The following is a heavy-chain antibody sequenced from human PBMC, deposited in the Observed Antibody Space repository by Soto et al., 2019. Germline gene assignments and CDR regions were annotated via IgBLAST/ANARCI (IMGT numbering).Heavy chain of an antibody. Sequence: ASVKVSCKASGYTFTSYYMHWVRQAPGQGLEWMGIINPSGVSTSYAQKFQGRVTMARDTSTSTVYMELSSLRSEDTAVYYCAGTIAVVGNAFDIWGEGTMFTV. CDR3: AGTIAVVGNAFDI. J-gene: IGHJ3*02. D-gene: IGHD6-19*01. CDR1: GYTFTSYY. CDR2: INPSGVST. V-gene: IGHV1-46*01.